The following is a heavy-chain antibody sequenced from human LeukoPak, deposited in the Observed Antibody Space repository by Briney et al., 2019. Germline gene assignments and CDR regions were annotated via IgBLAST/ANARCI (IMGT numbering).Heavy chain of an antibody. D-gene: IGHD3-22*01. Sequence: EASVKVSCKASGYTFTRYYMHWVRQAPGQGLEWMGIINPSGGSTSYAQKFQGRVTMTRDMSTSTVYMELSSLRSEDTAVYYCARHLNYCDSSGYPDYWGQGTLVIVSS. CDR3: ARHLNYCDSSGYPDY. V-gene: IGHV1-46*01. J-gene: IGHJ4*02. CDR2: INPSGGST. CDR1: GYTFTRYY.